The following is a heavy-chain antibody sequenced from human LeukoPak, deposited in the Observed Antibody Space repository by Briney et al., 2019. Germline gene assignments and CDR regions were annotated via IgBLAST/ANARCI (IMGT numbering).Heavy chain of an antibody. CDR2: ISTNGGTT. D-gene: IGHD3-10*01. Sequence: GGSLRLSCAASGFTFSEYNMHWVRQAPGKGLEYVSAISTNGGTTHYADSVKGRFTISRDDSKSTLDLQVGSLRPEDMAVYYCARGFRFYGSGIDCWGQGTLVTV. CDR3: ARGFRFYGSGIDC. CDR1: GFTFSEYN. J-gene: IGHJ4*02. V-gene: IGHV3-64*02.